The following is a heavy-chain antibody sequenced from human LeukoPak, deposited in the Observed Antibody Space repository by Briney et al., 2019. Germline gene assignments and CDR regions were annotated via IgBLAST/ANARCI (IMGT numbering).Heavy chain of an antibody. CDR3: ARDAYYDSSGYPDWYFDL. D-gene: IGHD3-22*01. CDR1: GGSISGGDYY. Sequence: SETLSLTCTVSGGSISGGDYYWSWIRQPPGKGLEWIGYIYYSGSTNYNPSLKSRVTISVDTSKNQFSLKLSSVTAADTAVYYCARDAYYDSSGYPDWYFDLWGRGTLVTVSS. J-gene: IGHJ2*01. CDR2: IYYSGST. V-gene: IGHV4-61*08.